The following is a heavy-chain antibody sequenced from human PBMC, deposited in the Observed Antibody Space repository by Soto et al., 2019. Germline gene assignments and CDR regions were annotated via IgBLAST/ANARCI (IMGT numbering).Heavy chain of an antibody. D-gene: IGHD2-15*01. Sequence: PDALSLTCSLYGGAFRGYYWRSIRQPRGKRLEWLGEINDSGSTNYNPSLKSRIPISLDTSKKEISLRLSSVTAADTAVYYCARERGRYCSGESCYPFGPWGQGARVTVSS. J-gene: IGHJ5*02. V-gene: IGHV4-34*01. CDR3: ARERGRYCSGESCYPFGP. CDR2: INDSGST. CDR1: GGAFRGYY.